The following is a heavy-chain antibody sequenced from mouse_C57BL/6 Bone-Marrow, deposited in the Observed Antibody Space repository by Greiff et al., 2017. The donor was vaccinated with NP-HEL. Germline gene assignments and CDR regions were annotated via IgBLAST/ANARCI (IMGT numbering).Heavy chain of an antibody. CDR2: FYPGSGSI. Sequence: VQLQQSGAELVKPGASVKLSCKASGYTFTEYTIHWVKQRSGQGLEWIGWFYPGSGSIKYNEKFKDKATLTADKSSSTVYMERSRLTSEDSAVYFCARHEEGFPYYYGSSAWFAYWGQGTLVTVSA. D-gene: IGHD1-1*01. J-gene: IGHJ3*01. CDR1: GYTFTEYT. V-gene: IGHV1-62-2*01. CDR3: ARHEEGFPYYYGSSAWFAY.